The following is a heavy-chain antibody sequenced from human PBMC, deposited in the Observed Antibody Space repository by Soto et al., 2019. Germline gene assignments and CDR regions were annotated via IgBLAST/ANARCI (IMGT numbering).Heavy chain of an antibody. J-gene: IGHJ5*02. D-gene: IGHD6-13*01. Sequence: GGSLRLSCAASGFTFHDYAMHWVRQAPGKGLEWVSGISWNSGSIGYADSVKGRFTISRDNAKNSLYLQMNSLRPEDTAVYYCAKGGSAALIAPSGRDNWFDPWGQGTQVTFS. CDR1: GFTFHDYA. CDR3: AKGGSAALIAPSGRDNWFDP. CDR2: ISWNSGSI. V-gene: IGHV3-9*01.